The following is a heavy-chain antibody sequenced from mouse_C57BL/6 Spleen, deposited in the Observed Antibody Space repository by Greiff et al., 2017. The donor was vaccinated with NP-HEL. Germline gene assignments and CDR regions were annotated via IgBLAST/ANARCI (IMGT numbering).Heavy chain of an antibody. Sequence: VKLQESGAELVRPGSSVKLSCKASGYTFTSYWMHWVKQRPIQGLEWIGNIDPSDSETHYNQKFKDKATLTVDKSSSTAYMQLSSLTSEDSAVYYCARRSEGTWFAYWGQGTLVTVSA. J-gene: IGHJ3*01. CDR1: GYTFTSYW. CDR2: IDPSDSET. CDR3: ARRSEGTWFAY. V-gene: IGHV1-52*01.